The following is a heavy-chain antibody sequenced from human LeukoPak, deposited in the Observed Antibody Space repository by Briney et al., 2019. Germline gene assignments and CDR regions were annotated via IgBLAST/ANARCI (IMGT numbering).Heavy chain of an antibody. D-gene: IGHD3-22*01. CDR1: GGSFSGYY. V-gene: IGHV4-34*01. Sequence: SETLSLTCAVYGGSFSGYYWSWIRQPPGKGLEWIGEINHSGSTNYNPSLKSRVTISVDTSKNQFSLKLSSVTAADTAVYYCAREKRPTMTDYWGQGTLVTVSS. CDR2: INHSGST. J-gene: IGHJ4*02. CDR3: AREKRPTMTDY.